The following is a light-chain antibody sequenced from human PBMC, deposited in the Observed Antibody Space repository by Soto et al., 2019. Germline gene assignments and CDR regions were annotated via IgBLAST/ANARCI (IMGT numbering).Light chain of an antibody. V-gene: IGKV3-20*01. Sequence: VMTQSPSTLSVSPGERATLSCRASQSVSSNHLAWYQQKPGQAPRLLIYGGSSRATGIPVRFSGSGSETDFTLTITRLEPEDFAMYYCQQYSSSRTFGQGTKV. CDR1: QSVSSNH. CDR2: GGS. CDR3: QQYSSSRT. J-gene: IGKJ1*01.